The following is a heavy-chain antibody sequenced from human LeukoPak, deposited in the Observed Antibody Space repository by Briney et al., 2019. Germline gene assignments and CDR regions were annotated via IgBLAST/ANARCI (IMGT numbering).Heavy chain of an antibody. CDR1: GGSISSYY. D-gene: IGHD3-10*01. J-gene: IGHJ5*02. Sequence: SETLSLTCTVSGGSISSYYWSWIRQPPGKGLEWIGYIYYSGSTNYNPSLKSRVTISVDTSKNQFSLKLSSVTAADTAVYYCARGGNSGQRTYYYGSGSYAGGRFDPWGQGTLVTVSS. CDR2: IYYSGST. V-gene: IGHV4-59*12. CDR3: ARGGNSGQRTYYYGSGSYAGGRFDP.